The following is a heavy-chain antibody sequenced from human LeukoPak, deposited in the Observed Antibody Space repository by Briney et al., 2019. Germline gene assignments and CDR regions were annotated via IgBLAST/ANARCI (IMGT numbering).Heavy chain of an antibody. CDR2: IIPILGIA. J-gene: IGHJ4*02. D-gene: IGHD3-10*01. CDR1: GGTFCSYT. Sequence: RASVKVSCKASGGTFCSYTISWVRQAPGQGLEWMGRIIPILGIANYAQKFQGRVTITADKSTSTAYMELSSLRSEDTAVYYCARDFVQYYYGSGSLDYWGQGTLVTVSS. V-gene: IGHV1-69*04. CDR3: ARDFVQYYYGSGSLDY.